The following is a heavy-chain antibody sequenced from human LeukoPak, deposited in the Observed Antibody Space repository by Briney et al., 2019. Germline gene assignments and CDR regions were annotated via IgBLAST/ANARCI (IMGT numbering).Heavy chain of an antibody. V-gene: IGHV4-34*01. J-gene: IGHJ6*03. CDR2: INHSGST. CDR3: ARGGGNLLPYFDPKYYYYMDV. D-gene: IGHD3-9*01. CDR1: GGSFSGYY. Sequence: SETLSLTCAVYGGSFSGYYWTWIRQPPGKGLEWIGEINHSGSTNYNPSLKSRVTVSVDTSKSQFSLKLSSVTAADTAVYYCARGGGNLLPYFDPKYYYYMDVWGKGTTVTVPS.